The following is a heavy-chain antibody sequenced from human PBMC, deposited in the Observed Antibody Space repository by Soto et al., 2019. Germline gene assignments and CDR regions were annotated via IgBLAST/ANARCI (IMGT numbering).Heavy chain of an antibody. CDR1: GGSLSNNY. CDR3: AKDLGLGVIAGYPHDC. D-gene: IGHD3-9*01. V-gene: IGHV4-59*12. Sequence: QVQLQESGPGLVKPSETLSLTCTVSGGSLSNNYWSWIRQPPGKALEWIGYIYYTGSIKYNPSLESRVPLSLDTSKNQFSMKLSSVTAADTAVYYCAKDLGLGVIAGYPHDCWGQGTLVTVSS. CDR2: IYYTGSI. J-gene: IGHJ4*02.